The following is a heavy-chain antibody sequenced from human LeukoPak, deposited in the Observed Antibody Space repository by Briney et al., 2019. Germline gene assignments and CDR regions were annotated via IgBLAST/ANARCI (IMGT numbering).Heavy chain of an antibody. J-gene: IGHJ4*02. V-gene: IGHV1-18*01. D-gene: IGHD6-19*01. CDR1: GGTFSSYA. CDR3: AREVAGGGYFDY. CDR2: ISAYNGNT. Sequence: ASVKVSCKASGGTFSSYAISWVRQAPGQGLEWMGWISAYNGNTNYAQKLQGRVTMTTDTSTSTAYMELRSLRSDDTAVYYCAREVAGGGYFDYWGQGTLVTVSS.